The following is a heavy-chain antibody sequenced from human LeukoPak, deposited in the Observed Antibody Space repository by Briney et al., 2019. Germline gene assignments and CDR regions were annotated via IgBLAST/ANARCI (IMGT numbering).Heavy chain of an antibody. V-gene: IGHV3-23*01. Sequence: PGGSLRLSCAAAGFTFSSYAMSWVRQAPGKGLEWVSAISGSGGSTYYACSVRGRFTISRDNFKNTLYLQMNSLRAEDTAVYYCANHHDFWSGYFEHWAQGPLLPVSS. CDR2: ISGSGGST. CDR3: ANHHDFWSGYFEH. D-gene: IGHD3-3*01. J-gene: IGHJ4*02. CDR1: GFTFSSYA.